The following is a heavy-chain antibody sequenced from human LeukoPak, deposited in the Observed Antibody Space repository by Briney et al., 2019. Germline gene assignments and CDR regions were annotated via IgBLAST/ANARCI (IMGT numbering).Heavy chain of an antibody. Sequence: GASVKVSCKASGGTFSSYAISWVRQAPGQGLEWMGGIIPILGTANYAQKFQGRVTITADKSTSTAYMELSSLRSEDTAVYYCAREEGQYSGYGIFDYWAREPWSPSPQ. CDR2: IIPILGTA. CDR1: GGTFSSYA. J-gene: IGHJ4*02. V-gene: IGHV1-69*10. CDR3: AREEGQYSGYGIFDY. D-gene: IGHD5-12*01.